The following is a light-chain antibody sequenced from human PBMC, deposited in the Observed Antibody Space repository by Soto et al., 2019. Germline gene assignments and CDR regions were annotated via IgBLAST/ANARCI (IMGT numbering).Light chain of an antibody. J-gene: IGKJ4*01. CDR1: QSVGTY. V-gene: IGKV3-11*01. CDR3: QQRVNWLT. Sequence: EIVLTQSPAILSLSPVERATLSCRASQSVGTYLDWYQQKLGQAPRLLIYDASNRATGIPARFSGSGSGTDFTLTISSLEPEDFAVYYCQQRVNWLTFGGGTKVDI. CDR2: DAS.